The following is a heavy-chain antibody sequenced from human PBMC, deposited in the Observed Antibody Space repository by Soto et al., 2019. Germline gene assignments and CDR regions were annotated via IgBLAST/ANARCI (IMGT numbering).Heavy chain of an antibody. D-gene: IGHD1-20*01. V-gene: IGHV3-48*02. CDR2: ISDSTI. CDR1: GFTFSTHG. Sequence: EVQLVESGGGLVQPGGSLRLSCAASGFTFSTHGMNWVRQAPGKGLEWVSYISDSTIQYADSVQGRFTISRDKAKNSLFLQMNSLRDEDTAVYYCARKVITGTPRGAFDVWGQGTMVIVSS. CDR3: ARKVITGTPRGAFDV. J-gene: IGHJ3*01.